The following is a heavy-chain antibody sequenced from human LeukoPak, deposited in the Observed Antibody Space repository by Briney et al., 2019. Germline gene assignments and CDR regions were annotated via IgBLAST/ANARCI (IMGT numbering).Heavy chain of an antibody. CDR2: INSDGSST. Sequence: GGSLRLSCAASGFTFSSYWMHWVRQAPGKGLVWVSRINSDGSSTSYADSVKGRFTISRDNAKNSLYLQMNSLRAEDTAVYYCAKDYGGNAEDAFDIWGQGTMVTVSS. CDR1: GFTFSSYW. D-gene: IGHD4-23*01. J-gene: IGHJ3*02. CDR3: AKDYGGNAEDAFDI. V-gene: IGHV3-74*01.